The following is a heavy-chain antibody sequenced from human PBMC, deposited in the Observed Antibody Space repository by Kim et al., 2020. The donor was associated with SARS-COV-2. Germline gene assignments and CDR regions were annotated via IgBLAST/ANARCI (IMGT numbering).Heavy chain of an antibody. Sequence: SNSGDYTNYADSVKGRFTISRDNAKKSLYLQMNNLRVEDTALYYCAKDTNWFDPWGQGTLVTVSS. V-gene: IGHV3-11*06. CDR2: SNSGDYT. CDR3: AKDTNWFDP. J-gene: IGHJ5*02.